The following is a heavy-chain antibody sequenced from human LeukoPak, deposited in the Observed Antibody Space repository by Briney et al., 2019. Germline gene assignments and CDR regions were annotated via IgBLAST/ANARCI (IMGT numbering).Heavy chain of an antibody. J-gene: IGHJ6*02. CDR1: GFTFTNAW. CDR2: IKPDGSEM. CDR3: ARGPMTSDV. V-gene: IGHV3-7*05. Sequence: GGSLRLSCATSGFTFTNAWMSWVHQAPGKGLEWVANIKPDGSEMYYADSVKGRFTISRGNAKNSLYLQMNSLRAEDTAVYYCARGPMTSDVWGQGTTVTVSS. D-gene: IGHD2-21*02.